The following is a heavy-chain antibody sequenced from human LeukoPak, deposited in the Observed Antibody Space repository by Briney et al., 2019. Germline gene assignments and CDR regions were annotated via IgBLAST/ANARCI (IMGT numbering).Heavy chain of an antibody. V-gene: IGHV3-30*18. CDR2: ISYDGGNK. D-gene: IGHD3-9*01. Sequence: QAGGSLRLSCAASGFTFSAYGMHWVRQAPGKGLEWVAVISYDGGNKYYADSVKGRFTISRDNSKNTLYLQMNSLRAEDTAVYYCAKDPWYYDILTGDNWFDPWGQGTLVTVSS. J-gene: IGHJ5*02. CDR1: GFTFSAYG. CDR3: AKDPWYYDILTGDNWFDP.